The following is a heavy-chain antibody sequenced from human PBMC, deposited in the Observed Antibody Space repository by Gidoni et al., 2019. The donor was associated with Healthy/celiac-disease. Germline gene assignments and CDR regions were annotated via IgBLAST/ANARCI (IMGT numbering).Heavy chain of an antibody. CDR3: AGTYYYGSGSHDAVDI. J-gene: IGHJ3*02. D-gene: IGHD3-10*01. V-gene: IGHV1-69*09. CDR2: IIPILGIA. CDR1: GGTFSSYA. Sequence: QVQLVQSGAEVKKPGSSVKVSCKASGGTFSSYAISWVRQAPGQGLEWMGRIIPILGIANYAQKFQGRVTITADKSTSTAYMELSSLRSEDTAVDYCAGTYYYGSGSHDAVDIWGQGTMVTVSS.